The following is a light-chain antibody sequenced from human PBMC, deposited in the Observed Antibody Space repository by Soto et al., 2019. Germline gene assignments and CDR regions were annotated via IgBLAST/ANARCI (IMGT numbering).Light chain of an antibody. J-gene: IGLJ3*02. CDR1: NTNIGAGYD. CDR3: QSYDSSLSAWKV. CDR2: ANI. Sequence: QSVLTQPPSVSGAPGQRVSISCNETNTNIGAGYDVNWYQLLPGTAPKLLIYANINRPSGVPDRFSGSKSGASAFLVITGLQAEDEADYYCQSYDSSLSAWKVFGGGTKLTVL. V-gene: IGLV1-40*01.